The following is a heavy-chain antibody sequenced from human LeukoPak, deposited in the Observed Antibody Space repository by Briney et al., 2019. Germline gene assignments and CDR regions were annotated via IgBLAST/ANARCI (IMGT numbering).Heavy chain of an antibody. Sequence: GGSLRLSCAASGFTFSSYGMHWVRQAPGKGLVWVSHISGDGSTTTYADSVKGRFTISRDNAKNTLYLQMNSLRAEDTAVYYCARRAGAYSHPYDYWGQGTLVTVSS. CDR1: GFTFSSYG. CDR2: ISGDGSTT. CDR3: ARRAGAYSHPYDY. V-gene: IGHV3-74*01. D-gene: IGHD4/OR15-4a*01. J-gene: IGHJ4*02.